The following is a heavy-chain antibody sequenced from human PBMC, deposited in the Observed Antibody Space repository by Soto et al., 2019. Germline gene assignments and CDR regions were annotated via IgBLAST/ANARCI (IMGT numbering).Heavy chain of an antibody. V-gene: IGHV1-3*01. CDR3: ARASVGATPYFDY. Sequence: QVQLVQSGAEVKKPGASVKVSCKASGYTFTSYAMHWVRQAPGQRLEWMGWINAGNGNTKYSQKFQGRVTITRDTSASTAYMELSSLRSEDTAVYYCARASVGATPYFDYWGQGTLVTVSS. J-gene: IGHJ4*02. CDR1: GYTFTSYA. D-gene: IGHD1-26*01. CDR2: INAGNGNT.